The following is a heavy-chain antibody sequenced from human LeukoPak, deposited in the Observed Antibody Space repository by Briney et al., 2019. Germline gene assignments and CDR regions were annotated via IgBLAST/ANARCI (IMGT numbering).Heavy chain of an antibody. CDR3: ARVDIVATTDY. CDR1: GFTFSSYS. Sequence: GGSLRLSCAASGFTFSSYSMNWVRQAPGKGLEWVSSISSSSSYIYYADSVKGRFTISRDNAKNSPYLQMNSLRAEDTAVYYCARVDIVATTDYWGQGTLVTVSS. J-gene: IGHJ4*02. D-gene: IGHD5-12*01. CDR2: ISSSSSYI. V-gene: IGHV3-21*01.